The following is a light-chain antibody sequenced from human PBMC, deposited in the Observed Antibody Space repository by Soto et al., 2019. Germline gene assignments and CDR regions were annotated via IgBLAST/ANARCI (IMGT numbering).Light chain of an antibody. J-gene: IGLJ2*01. V-gene: IGLV6-57*03. CDR1: SGSIATNY. CDR3: QSYQNINHAVV. Sequence: VTQPHSVSESPGKTVTITCTRSSGSIATNYVQWYQQRPGSAPTTVIYENDQRPSGVPDRFSGSIDSSSNSASLSISGLKTEDEADYHCQSYQNINHAVVFGGGTKVTVL. CDR2: END.